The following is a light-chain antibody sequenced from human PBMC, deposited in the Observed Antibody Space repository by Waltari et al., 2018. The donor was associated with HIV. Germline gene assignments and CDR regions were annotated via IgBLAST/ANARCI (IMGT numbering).Light chain of an antibody. CDR3: ETWDSSTWV. CDR1: SGHSGYF. V-gene: IGLV4-60*02. CDR2: VDGGGGMY. J-gene: IGLJ3*02. Sequence: QPVVTQSSSASASLGSSVQLTCTLSSGHSGYFIAWPQQKPGKAPRYLVKVDGGGGMYNEGTGVPERFSGSSSGADRYLTISNLQFEDEADYYCETWDSSTWVFGGGTKLTVL.